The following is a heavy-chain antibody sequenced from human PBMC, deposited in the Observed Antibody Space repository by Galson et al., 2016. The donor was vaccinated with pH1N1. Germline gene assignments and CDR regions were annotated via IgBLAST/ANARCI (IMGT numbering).Heavy chain of an antibody. CDR2: IASDERNT. CDR3: ARDEGFCRSISCLDFAH. V-gene: IGHV5-10-1*01. Sequence: QSRAEVKEPGESLTISCKGSASSFTSYWISWVRQMPGEGLEWMGFIASDERNTYYGDSAKGRFTISKDKSKNTLYLQMNSLRPEDTALYYCARDEGFCRSISCLDFAHGGQGILVTVSS. J-gene: IGHJ4*02. D-gene: IGHD2-2*01. CDR1: ASSFTSYW.